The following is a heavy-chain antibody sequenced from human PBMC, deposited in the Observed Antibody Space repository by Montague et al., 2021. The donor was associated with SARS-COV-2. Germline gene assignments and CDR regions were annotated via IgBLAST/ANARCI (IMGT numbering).Heavy chain of an antibody. CDR3: ARGLGYTSMFRFFDY. CDR1: GGSASGYY. D-gene: IGHD2-2*02. V-gene: IGHV4-59*02. Sequence: SETLSLTCAISGGSASGYYWAWIRQPPGKGLEWIGYMYYTGTSNYNPSLKSRVSMSIDTSKNHFSLNLTSVAAADTGVYYGARGLGYTSMFRFFDYWGHGAPVTVSS. CDR2: MYYTGTS. J-gene: IGHJ4*01.